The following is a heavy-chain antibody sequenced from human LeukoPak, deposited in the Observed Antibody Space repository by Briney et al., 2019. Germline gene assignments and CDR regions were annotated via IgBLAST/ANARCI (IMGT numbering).Heavy chain of an antibody. CDR3: SRESGACCPFGY. V-gene: IGHV3-23*01. Sequence: GPSLRLSCAASGFTFSSIAMSWVRQAPDKGLEWVSTISGSGSGTYYADSVEGRFTISRDDSKNTLYLQMNSLRADDTAVYYCSRESGACCPFGYWGQGTLVIV. D-gene: IGHD2-21*02. CDR1: GFTFSSIA. CDR2: ISGSGSGT. J-gene: IGHJ4*02.